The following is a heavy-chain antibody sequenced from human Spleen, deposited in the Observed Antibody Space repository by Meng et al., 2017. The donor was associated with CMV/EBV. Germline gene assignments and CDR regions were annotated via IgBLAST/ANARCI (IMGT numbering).Heavy chain of an antibody. CDR3: ARGGNWPSYYFDY. CDR2: ISSRSASTT. Sequence: TGFIFSDNYMSWIRQAPGKGLEWVSYISSRSASTTNYADSVKGRFTISRDNVKKSLYLQMNSLRAEDTAVYYCARGGNWPSYYFDYWGQGTLVTVSS. V-gene: IGHV3-11*01. D-gene: IGHD1-1*01. CDR1: GFIFSDNY. J-gene: IGHJ4*02.